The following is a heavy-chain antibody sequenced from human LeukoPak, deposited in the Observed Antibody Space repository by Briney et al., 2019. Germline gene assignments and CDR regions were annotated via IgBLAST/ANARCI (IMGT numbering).Heavy chain of an antibody. J-gene: IGHJ4*02. Sequence: GGPMRLSCAASGVTFRNAWTSWVRQAPGKGLEWGGRIKSKTDGGTTDYAAPVKGRFTISRDDSKNTLYLQMNSPKTEDTAVYYCTTGLRGYSYGYYFDYWGQGTLVTVSS. D-gene: IGHD5-18*01. CDR1: GVTFRNAW. V-gene: IGHV3-15*01. CDR3: TTGLRGYSYGYYFDY. CDR2: IKSKTDGGTT.